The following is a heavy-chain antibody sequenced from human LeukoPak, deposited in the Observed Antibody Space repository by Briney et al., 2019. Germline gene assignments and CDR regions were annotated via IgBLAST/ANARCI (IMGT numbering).Heavy chain of an antibody. J-gene: IGHJ4*02. CDR3: AREIRGYSYFDY. CDR1: GFAFSDYY. D-gene: IGHD1-26*01. V-gene: IGHV3-11*01. CDR2: ISSSSSTI. Sequence: PGGSLRLSCAASGFAFSDYYMIWMRQAPGKGLEGVSYISSSSSTIYYADSVKGRFTISRDNAKNSLYLQMNSLRAEDTAVYYCAREIRGYSYFDYWGQGTLVTVSS.